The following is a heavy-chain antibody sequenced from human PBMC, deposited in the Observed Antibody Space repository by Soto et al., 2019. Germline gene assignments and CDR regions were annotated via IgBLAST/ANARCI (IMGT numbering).Heavy chain of an antibody. CDR3: ARDFAYFDS. J-gene: IGHJ4*02. V-gene: IGHV4-61*01. CDR1: GGSFKSGSYS. CDR2: VYHTGRT. D-gene: IGHD3-3*01. Sequence: QVQLQESGPGLVKLSETLSLTCTVSGGSFKSGSYSWSWIRQPPGQGLEWIGYVYHTGRTSYNSSLKSRVSISTDTSKNQFSLNLDSVTAADTAVYFCARDFAYFDSWGQGTLITVSS.